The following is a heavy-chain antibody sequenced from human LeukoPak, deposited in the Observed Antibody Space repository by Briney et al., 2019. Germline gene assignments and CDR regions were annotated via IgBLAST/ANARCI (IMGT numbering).Heavy chain of an antibody. Sequence: GGSLRLSCAVSGFTFSDYSMNWVRQAPGKGLEWVSYISGGSSTMYYADSVKGRFTISRDNAKNSLYLQMNSLRAEDTAVYYCARDRGQTGYYWSYYYYMDVWGIGTTVTVSS. CDR3: ARDRGQTGYYWSYYYYMDV. V-gene: IGHV3-48*01. CDR2: ISGGSSTM. D-gene: IGHD3-9*01. CDR1: GFTFSDYS. J-gene: IGHJ6*03.